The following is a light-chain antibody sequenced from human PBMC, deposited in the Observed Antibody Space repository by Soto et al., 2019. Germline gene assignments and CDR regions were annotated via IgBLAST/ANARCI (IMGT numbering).Light chain of an antibody. CDR1: QSVSSNY. Sequence: DIVLTQSPGTLSLSPGERVTLSCRASQSVSSNYLACYQQKPGQAPRLLIYGASSRGTGIPDRFSGRGSRTDFTLTISRLEPEDVALYYCQRYGTSRVTFGPGTKVDIK. V-gene: IGKV3-20*01. J-gene: IGKJ3*01. CDR3: QRYGTSRVT. CDR2: GAS.